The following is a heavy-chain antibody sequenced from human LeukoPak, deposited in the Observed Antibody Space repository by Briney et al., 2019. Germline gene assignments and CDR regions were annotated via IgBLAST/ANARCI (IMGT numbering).Heavy chain of an antibody. CDR2: INHSGST. CDR1: GGSISSTNW. J-gene: IGHJ4*02. V-gene: IGHV4-4*02. CDR3: ARGPPTDYYDSSGFYYVFDY. D-gene: IGHD3-22*01. Sequence: SETLSLTCGVSGGSISSTNWWTWVRQPPGKGLEWIGEINHSGSTNYNPSLKSRVTISVDTSKNQFSLKLSSVTAADTAVYFCARGPPTDYYDSSGFYYVFDYWGQGTLVTVSS.